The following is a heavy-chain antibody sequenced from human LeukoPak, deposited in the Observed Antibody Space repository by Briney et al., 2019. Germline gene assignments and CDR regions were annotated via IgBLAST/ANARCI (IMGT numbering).Heavy chain of an antibody. J-gene: IGHJ6*02. CDR1: GYSFTSYW. CDR2: IYPGDSDI. Sequence: GESLKISCKGSGYSFTSYWIGWVRQMPGKGLEWMGIIYPGDSDIRYSPSFQGQVTISADKSISTAYLQWSSLKASDTAMYYCARGDVSHNIYYYYYGMDVWGQGTTVTVSS. D-gene: IGHD3-16*01. CDR3: ARGDVSHNIYYYYYGMDV. V-gene: IGHV5-51*01.